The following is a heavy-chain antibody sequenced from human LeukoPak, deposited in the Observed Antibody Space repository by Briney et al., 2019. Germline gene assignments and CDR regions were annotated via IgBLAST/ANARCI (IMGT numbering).Heavy chain of an antibody. D-gene: IGHD3-10*01. J-gene: IGHJ4*02. CDR2: ISSNGGST. CDR3: AKPTYYYGSGSYFDY. CDR1: GFTFSSYA. Sequence: PGGSLRLSCSASGFTFSSYAMHWVGQAPGKGLEYVSAISSNGGSTYYADSVKGRFTISRDNSKNTLYLQMSSLRAEDTAVYYCAKPTYYYGSGSYFDYWGQGTLVTVSS. V-gene: IGHV3-64D*06.